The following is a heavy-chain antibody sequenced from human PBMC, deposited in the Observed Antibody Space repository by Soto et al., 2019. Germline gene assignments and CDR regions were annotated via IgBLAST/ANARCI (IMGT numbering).Heavy chain of an antibody. Sequence: QVQLVQSGAEVKKPGTSVKVSCKASGYTFTSYGISWVRQAPGQALERMGWISAYNGNTKYAQKLQGRVTMTTDTATSTAYMELRSLRSEDTAVYYCARDLGQQLFDYWGQGTLVTVSS. J-gene: IGHJ4*02. D-gene: IGHD6-13*01. CDR3: ARDLGQQLFDY. CDR2: ISAYNGNT. V-gene: IGHV1-18*01. CDR1: GYTFTSYG.